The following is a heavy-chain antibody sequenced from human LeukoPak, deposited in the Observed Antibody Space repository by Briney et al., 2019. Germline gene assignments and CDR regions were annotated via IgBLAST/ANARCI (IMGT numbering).Heavy chain of an antibody. D-gene: IGHD3-22*01. CDR2: IYYSGST. CDR1: GGSISSYY. Sequence: SETLSLTCTVSGGSISSYYWSWLRQPPGKGLEWIGYIYYSGSTNYNPSLKSRVTISVDTSKNQFSLKLSSVTAADTAVYYCARVPDSSGYYYGAFDIWGQGTMVTVSS. CDR3: ARVPDSSGYYYGAFDI. V-gene: IGHV4-59*01. J-gene: IGHJ3*02.